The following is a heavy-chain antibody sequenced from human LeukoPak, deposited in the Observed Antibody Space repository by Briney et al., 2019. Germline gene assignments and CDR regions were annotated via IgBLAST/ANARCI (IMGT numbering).Heavy chain of an antibody. CDR1: GFTFSSYS. Sequence: GGSLRLSCAASGFTFSSYSMNWVRQAPGKGLEWVSSISSSSSYIYYADSVKGRFTISRDNAKNSLYLQMNSLRAEDTAVYYCARDPYDSSGYYDYFDYWGQGTLVTVSS. V-gene: IGHV3-21*01. CDR3: ARDPYDSSGYYDYFDY. J-gene: IGHJ4*02. D-gene: IGHD3-22*01. CDR2: ISSSSSYI.